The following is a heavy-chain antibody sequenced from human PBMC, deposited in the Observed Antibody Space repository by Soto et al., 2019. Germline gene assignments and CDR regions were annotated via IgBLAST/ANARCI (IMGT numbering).Heavy chain of an antibody. CDR3: ARSKGYCRSVSCGKINYYYYAMDV. V-gene: IGHV4-61*03. D-gene: IGHD2-2*01. CDR1: GGSVSSGSYY. Sequence: QVQLQESGPGLVKPSETLSLTCSVSGGSVSSGSYYWSWIRQPPGKGLEWIGNVYNSGSPRYNPSLKSRVTISVDGSKNHFSLRLRSVTAADTAVYYCARSKGYCRSVSCGKINYYYYAMDVWGQGTTVTVSS. CDR2: VYNSGSP. J-gene: IGHJ6*02.